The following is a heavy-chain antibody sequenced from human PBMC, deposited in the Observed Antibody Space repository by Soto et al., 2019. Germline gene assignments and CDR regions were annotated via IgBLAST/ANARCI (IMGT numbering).Heavy chain of an antibody. Sequence: SETLSLTCTVSGGSISSSSYYWGWIRQPPGKGLEWIGSIYYSGSTYYNPSLKSRVTISVDTSKNQFSLKLSSVTAADTAVYYCARCIVVVPAAIHWLDPWGQGTLVTVSS. D-gene: IGHD2-2*02. J-gene: IGHJ5*02. CDR1: GGSISSSSYY. V-gene: IGHV4-39*01. CDR2: IYYSGST. CDR3: ARCIVVVPAAIHWLDP.